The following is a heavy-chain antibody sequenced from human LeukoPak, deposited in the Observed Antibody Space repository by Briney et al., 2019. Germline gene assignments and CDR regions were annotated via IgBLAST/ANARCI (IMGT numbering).Heavy chain of an antibody. J-gene: IGHJ6*02. CDR3: ARERFWSGYDYYGMDV. CDR1: GFTFGYYY. D-gene: IGHD3-3*01. Sequence: GSLRLSCAASGFTFGYYYMSWIRQAPGKGLEWVSYISSSSSYTNYADSVKGRFTISRDNAKNSLYLQMNSLRAEDTAVYYCARERFWSGYDYYGMDVWGQGTTVTVSS. CDR2: ISSSSSYT. V-gene: IGHV3-11*06.